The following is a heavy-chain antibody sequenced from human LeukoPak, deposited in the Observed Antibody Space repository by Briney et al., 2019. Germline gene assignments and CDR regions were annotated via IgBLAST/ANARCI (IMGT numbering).Heavy chain of an antibody. D-gene: IGHD2-15*01. J-gene: IGHJ3*02. CDR2: ISSSGSTI. V-gene: IGHV3-11*01. Sequence: GGSLTLSCAASGFTFSDYYMSWIRQAPGKGLEWVSFISSSGSTIYYADSMKGRFTISRDNAKNSVYLQMNSLRAEDTAVYYCARGLGYCSGGSCPRRAFDIWGQGTVVTVSS. CDR3: ARGLGYCSGGSCPRRAFDI. CDR1: GFTFSDYY.